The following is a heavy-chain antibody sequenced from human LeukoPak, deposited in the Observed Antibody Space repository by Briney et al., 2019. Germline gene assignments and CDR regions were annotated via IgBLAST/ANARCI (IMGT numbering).Heavy chain of an antibody. J-gene: IGHJ4*02. Sequence: GGSLRLSCAASGFTFSNAWMSWVRQAPGKGLEWVGRIKSKTDGGTTDYAAPVKGRFTISRDDSKNTLYLQMNSLKTEDTAVYYRTTDPGIAVAGDYWGQGTLVTVSS. D-gene: IGHD6-19*01. V-gene: IGHV3-15*01. CDR2: IKSKTDGGTT. CDR3: TTDPGIAVAGDY. CDR1: GFTFSNAW.